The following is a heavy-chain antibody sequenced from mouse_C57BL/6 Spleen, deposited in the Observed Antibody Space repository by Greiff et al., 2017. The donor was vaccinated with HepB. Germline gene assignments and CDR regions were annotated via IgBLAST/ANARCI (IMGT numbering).Heavy chain of an antibody. CDR3: ARSTGRGYFDV. V-gene: IGHV1-82*01. Sequence: QVQLQQSGPELVKPGASVKISCKASGYAFSSSWMNWVKQRPGKGLEWIGRIYPGDGDTNYNGKFKGKATLTADKSSSTAYMQLSSLTSEDSAVYFCARSTGRGYFDVWGTGTTVTVSS. CDR2: IYPGDGDT. CDR1: GYAFSSSW. J-gene: IGHJ1*03. D-gene: IGHD4-1*01.